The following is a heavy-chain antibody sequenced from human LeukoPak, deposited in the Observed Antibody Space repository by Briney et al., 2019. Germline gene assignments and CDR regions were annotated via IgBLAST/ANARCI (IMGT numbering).Heavy chain of an antibody. D-gene: IGHD3-10*01. Sequence: ASVNVSFKSSVYTFTYYYMHWVKYAPGKGLECMGRIVAEDGETIYAANFQVRVAITADTSTDTAYMELTSLRSEDTAVYYCTTDRVDRSFDLWGKGTAVSVSS. CDR2: IVAEDGET. J-gene: IGHJ6*03. CDR3: TTDRVDRSFDL. CDR1: VYTFTYYY. V-gene: IGHV1-69-2*01.